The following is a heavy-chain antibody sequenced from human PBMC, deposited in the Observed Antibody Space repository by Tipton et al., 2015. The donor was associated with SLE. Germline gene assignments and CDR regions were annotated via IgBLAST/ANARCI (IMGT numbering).Heavy chain of an antibody. D-gene: IGHD6-13*01. V-gene: IGHV4-34*01. CDR3: ARDQGSSWPGYFVY. Sequence: TLSLTCAVYGGSFSGYYWSWIRQPPGKGLEWIGEINHSGSTKYNPSLKSRVTISVDTSKNQFSLKLSSVTAADTAVYYCARDQGSSWPGYFVYWGQGTLVTVSS. J-gene: IGHJ4*02. CDR1: GGSFSGYY. CDR2: INHSGST.